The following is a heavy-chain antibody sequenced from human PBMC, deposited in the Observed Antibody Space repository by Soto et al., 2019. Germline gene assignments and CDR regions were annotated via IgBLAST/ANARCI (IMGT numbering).Heavy chain of an antibody. J-gene: IGHJ4*02. Sequence: QVPLVQSGAEVKKPGSSVKVSCKASGGTFDTFAFSWVRQAPGQGLEWLGGIIPVLGRANYAQRFQDRVSASADGSTSTAFMELSSLNSDDTAVYYCARGPWTQEGPKYYFDFWGQGTLVTVSS. CDR3: ARGPWTQEGPKYYFDF. V-gene: IGHV1-69*01. CDR1: GGTFDTFA. D-gene: IGHD5-18*01. CDR2: IIPVLGRA.